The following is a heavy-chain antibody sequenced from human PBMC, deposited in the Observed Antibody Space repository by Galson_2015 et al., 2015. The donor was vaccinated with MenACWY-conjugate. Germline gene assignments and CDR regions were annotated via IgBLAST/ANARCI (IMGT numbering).Heavy chain of an antibody. J-gene: IGHJ4*01. V-gene: IGHV3-74*01. Sequence: SLRLSCAASGFTFNNYWLHWVRQPPGKGLEWISYIKADGSFSNYADSVKGRFTISTDNATNMVYLQMDGLGDEDTAGYISARYIDWAFDSWGQGPMVTVSS. CDR2: IKADGSFS. CDR3: ARYIDWAFDS. D-gene: IGHD3-9*01. CDR1: GFTFNNYW.